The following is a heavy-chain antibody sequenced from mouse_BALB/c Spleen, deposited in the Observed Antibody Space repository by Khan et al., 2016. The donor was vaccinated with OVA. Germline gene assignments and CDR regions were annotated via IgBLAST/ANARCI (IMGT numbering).Heavy chain of an antibody. CDR1: GFTFSSYV. CDR3: TREAYRYDEYYFDY. Sequence: EVELVESGGGSVKPGGSLKLSCVVSGFTFSSYVMSWVRQTPEKRLEWVASISSGGSTYYPDSVKGRFTISRDNARNIVYLQMCSLRSEDMAMYFCTREAYRYDEYYFDYWGQGTTLTVSS. CDR2: ISSGGST. V-gene: IGHV5-6-5*01. J-gene: IGHJ2*01. D-gene: IGHD2-14*01.